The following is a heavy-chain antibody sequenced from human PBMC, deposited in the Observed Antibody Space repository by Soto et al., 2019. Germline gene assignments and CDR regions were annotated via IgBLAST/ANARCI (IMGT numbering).Heavy chain of an antibody. CDR1: GCSIRSSSSY. D-gene: IGHD3-22*01. CDR3: ARRLYYDSSGFEGGGMDV. CDR2: IYYSGST. V-gene: IGHV4-39*01. J-gene: IGHJ6*02. Sequence: PSETLSLTCTVSGCSIRSSSSYWGWICQPPGKGLEWIGSIYYSGSTYYNPSLKSRVTISVDTSKNQFSLKLSSVTAADTAVYYCARRLYYDSSGFEGGGMDVWGQGTTVT.